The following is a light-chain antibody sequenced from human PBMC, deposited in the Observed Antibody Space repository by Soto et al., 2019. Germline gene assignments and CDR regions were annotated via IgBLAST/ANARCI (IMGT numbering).Light chain of an antibody. Sequence: DIMLTQSPSTLSASVGDRFTISCRASQSINKWLDWYQNKQGKAPNLLIYEVSTLHSGVPSRFSGSGYGTELTLTISSLRNDDFETYYCQHYSGDRATFGHGTKVDIK. J-gene: IGKJ1*01. V-gene: IGKV1-5*03. CDR2: EVS. CDR1: QSINKW. CDR3: QHYSGDRAT.